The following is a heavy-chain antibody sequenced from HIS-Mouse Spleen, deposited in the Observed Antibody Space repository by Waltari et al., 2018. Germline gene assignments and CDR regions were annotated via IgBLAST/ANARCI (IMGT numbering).Heavy chain of an antibody. CDR3: ASQEFRTDFWSGSHNYFDY. CDR1: GGSISSSSLY. CDR2: IYYSGST. D-gene: IGHD3-3*01. V-gene: IGHV4-39*07. Sequence: QLQLQESGPGLVKPSETLSLTCPVSGGSISSSSLYWGWIRPPPGEGLEWIGSIYYSGSTYYNPSLKSRVTISVDTSKNQFSLKLSSVTAADTAVYYCASQEFRTDFWSGSHNYFDYWGQGTLVTVSS. J-gene: IGHJ4*02.